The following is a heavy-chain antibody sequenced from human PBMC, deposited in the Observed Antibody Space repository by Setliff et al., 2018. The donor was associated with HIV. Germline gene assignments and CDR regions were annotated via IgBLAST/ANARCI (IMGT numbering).Heavy chain of an antibody. V-gene: IGHV4-59*01. J-gene: IGHJ6*04. CDR1: GDSLSGYY. CDR2: IYYSGRT. Sequence: PSETLSLTCTVSGDSLSGYYWNWIRQPPGKGLEWIGYIYYSGRTDYNPSFRRRASISLDTSKNQFSLKPNSVTAADSAIYYCARGWELLPYWALNVWGKGTTVTVSS. CDR3: ARGWELLPYWALNV. D-gene: IGHD2-15*01.